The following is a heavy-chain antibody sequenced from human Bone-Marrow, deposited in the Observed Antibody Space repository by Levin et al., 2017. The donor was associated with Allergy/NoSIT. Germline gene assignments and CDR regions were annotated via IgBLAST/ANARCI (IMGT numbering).Heavy chain of an antibody. V-gene: IGHV4-31*03. D-gene: IGHD4-11*01. CDR3: ARDERPETTRGGYYHYCMDV. CDR2: IYYSGNT. Sequence: RSSETLSLTCTVSGGSISSGSNYWSWIRQHPGKGLEWIGHIYYSGNTYYNPSLKSRVTISLDTSKNQFSLKLSSVTAADTAVYYCARDERPETTRGGYYHYCMDVWGEGTTVTVSS. CDR1: GGSISSGSNY. J-gene: IGHJ6*04.